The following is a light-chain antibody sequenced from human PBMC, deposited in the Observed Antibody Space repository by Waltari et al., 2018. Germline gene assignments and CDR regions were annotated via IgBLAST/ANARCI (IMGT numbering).Light chain of an antibody. J-gene: IGLJ1*01. Sequence: QSALTQPPSASGSPGQSVPISCTGTSSALGAYNYVSWYRQHPGKAPKLIIFEVTKRPSGIPERFSGSNSGNTATLTISRAQVVDEADYFCQVWASGTYVFAGGTKLTVL. CDR1: SSALGAYNY. CDR2: EVT. V-gene: IGLV2-8*01. CDR3: QVWASGTYV.